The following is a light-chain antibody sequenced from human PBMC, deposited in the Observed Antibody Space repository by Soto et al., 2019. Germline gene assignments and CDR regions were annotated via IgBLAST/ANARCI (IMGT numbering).Light chain of an antibody. V-gene: IGKV3-20*01. CDR2: GAS. J-gene: IGKJ2*01. Sequence: EIELTQSPGTLSLSPGERATLSCRASQSVSSSYLAWYQQKPGQAPRLLIYGASSRATGIPDRFSGSGSGTDFTLTISRLEPEDFAVYYCQQYGSSPYTFGPGTKLEIK. CDR1: QSVSSSY. CDR3: QQYGSSPYT.